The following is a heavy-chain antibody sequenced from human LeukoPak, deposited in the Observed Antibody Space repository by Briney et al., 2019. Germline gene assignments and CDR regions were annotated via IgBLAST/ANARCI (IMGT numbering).Heavy chain of an antibody. J-gene: IGHJ4*02. CDR2: ISFDGSNE. Sequence: GGSLRLSCAVPGFTFSSYAMHWVRQAPGKGLEWVGVISFDGSNEYYGDSVKGRFTISRDNSKNTLYLQMNSLRAEDMAVYYCAKGAKSAAAGALDYWGQGTLVTVSS. CDR3: AKGAKSAAAGALDY. V-gene: IGHV3-30*18. D-gene: IGHD6-13*01. CDR1: GFTFSSYA.